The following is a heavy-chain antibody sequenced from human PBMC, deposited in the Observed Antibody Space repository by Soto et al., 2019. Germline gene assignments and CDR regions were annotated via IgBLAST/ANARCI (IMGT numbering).Heavy chain of an antibody. Sequence: QVQLQESGPGLVKPSQTLSLTCTVSGGSISSGGYYWSWIRQHPGKGLEWIGYIYSSGSTYYNPSQKSGFIISVDPSKIQFPRKLGSVTAGDRPVYSGARGFGVLLERFAPWGQGTLVTVPS. V-gene: IGHV4-31*03. CDR3: ARGFGVLLERFAP. CDR2: IYSSGST. J-gene: IGHJ5*02. D-gene: IGHD3-10*01. CDR1: GGSISSGGYY.